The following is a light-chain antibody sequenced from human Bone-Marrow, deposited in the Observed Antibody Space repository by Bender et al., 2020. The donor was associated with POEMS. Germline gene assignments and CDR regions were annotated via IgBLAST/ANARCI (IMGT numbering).Light chain of an antibody. CDR1: SSDLESYDL. CDR3: SSLTTRSTVV. CDR2: DVT. V-gene: IGLV2-14*02. Sequence: QSALTQPASVSGSPGQSITISCTGTSSDLESYDLVSWYQHHPGKAPKLVIYDVTYRPSGISNRFSGSKSGYTASLTISGHQTEDEAYYYCSSLTTRSTVVFGGGT. J-gene: IGLJ2*01.